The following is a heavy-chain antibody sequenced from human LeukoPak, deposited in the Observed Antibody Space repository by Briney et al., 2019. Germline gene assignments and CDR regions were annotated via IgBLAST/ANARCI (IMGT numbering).Heavy chain of an antibody. CDR1: GYSISSGYY. J-gene: IGHJ6*03. V-gene: IGHV4-38-2*02. Sequence: SETLSLTCTVSGYSISSGYYWGWIRQPPGKGLEWIGSIYYSGSTNYNPSLKSRVTISVDTSKNQFSLKLSSVTAADTAVYYCAREARYQLLFPRVYYYYYMDVWGKGTTVTVSS. CDR3: AREARYQLLFPRVYYYYYMDV. CDR2: IYYSGST. D-gene: IGHD2-2*01.